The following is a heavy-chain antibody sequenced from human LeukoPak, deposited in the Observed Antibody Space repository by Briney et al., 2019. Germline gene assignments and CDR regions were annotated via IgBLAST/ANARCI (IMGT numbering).Heavy chain of an antibody. J-gene: IGHJ4*02. Sequence: KISCKGSGYTFTSYWIGWVRQAPGQGLEWMGGIIPIFGTANYAQKFQGRVTITADESTSTAYMELSSLRSEDTAVYYCARGMRTGTFFIWGQGTLVTVSS. V-gene: IGHV1-69*01. D-gene: IGHD1-7*01. CDR3: ARGMRTGTFFI. CDR1: GYTFTSYW. CDR2: IIPIFGTA.